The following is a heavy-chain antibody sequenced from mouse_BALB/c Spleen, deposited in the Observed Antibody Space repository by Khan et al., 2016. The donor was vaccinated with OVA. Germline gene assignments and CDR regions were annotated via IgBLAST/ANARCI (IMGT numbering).Heavy chain of an antibody. J-gene: IGHJ3*01. CDR3: ARHDYDGSAY. CDR2: ISHGGGST. D-gene: IGHD2-4*01. V-gene: IGHV5-12*02. CDR1: GFTFSDYY. Sequence: EVELVESGGGLVQPGGSLKLSCATSGFTFSDYYMYWVRQTPEKRLEWVAYISHGGGSTYYSDTVKGRFTISRDNAKNTLYLQMSRLKSEDAAMYYCARHDYDGSAYWGQGTLVTVSA.